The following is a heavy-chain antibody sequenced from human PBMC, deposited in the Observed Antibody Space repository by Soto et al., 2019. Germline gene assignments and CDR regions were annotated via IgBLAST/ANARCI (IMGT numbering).Heavy chain of an antibody. D-gene: IGHD4-17*01. Sequence: PSETLSLTCTVSGGSISSGPYSWGWIRQPPGEGLEWIGTFHYSESTYYNPSLKSRVTISVDTSKNQFSLKLSSVTAADTAVYYCARNYGLVAFDIWGQGTMVTVSS. J-gene: IGHJ3*02. V-gene: IGHV4-39*07. CDR3: ARNYGLVAFDI. CDR2: FHYSEST. CDR1: GGSISSGPYS.